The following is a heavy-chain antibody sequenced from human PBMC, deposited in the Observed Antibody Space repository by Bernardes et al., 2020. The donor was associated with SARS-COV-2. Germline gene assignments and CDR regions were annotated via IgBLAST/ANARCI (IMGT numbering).Heavy chain of an antibody. CDR3: ARHFVAGTTYQIDY. V-gene: IGHV3-21*01. CDR1: GFTFSSHS. J-gene: IGHJ4*01. CDR2: ISTTSRYI. Sequence: GGSLRLSCAASGFTFSSHSMNWVRQAPGKGLEWVSSISTTSRYIYYADSVKGRFTISRDNAKNSLSLQMNSLRAEDTALYYCARHFVAGTTYQIDYWGPGPLVTVSS. D-gene: IGHD6-19*01.